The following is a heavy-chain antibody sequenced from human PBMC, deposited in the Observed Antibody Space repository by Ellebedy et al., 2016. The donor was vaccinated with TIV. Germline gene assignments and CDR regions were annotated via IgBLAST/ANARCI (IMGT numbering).Heavy chain of an antibody. CDR1: GGTFISYA. Sequence: ASVKVSXXASGGTFISYAISWVRQAPGQGLEWMGGIIPIFGSANYAQKFQGRVTITADESTSTAYMDLSSLRSEGTAVYYCARGLIGSGYGMDVWGQGTTVTVSS. D-gene: IGHD6-19*01. CDR2: IIPIFGSA. J-gene: IGHJ6*02. V-gene: IGHV1-69*13. CDR3: ARGLIGSGYGMDV.